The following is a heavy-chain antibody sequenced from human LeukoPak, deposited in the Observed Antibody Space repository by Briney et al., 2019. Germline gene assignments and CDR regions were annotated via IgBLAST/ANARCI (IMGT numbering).Heavy chain of an antibody. J-gene: IGHJ3*02. D-gene: IGHD4-17*01. CDR1: GFTFSSYA. CDR2: ISGSGGST. V-gene: IGHV3-23*01. Sequence: PGGSLRLSCAASGFTFSSYAMSWVRKAPGKGLEWVSAISGSGGSTYYADSVKGRFTISRDNSKNTLYLQMNSLRAEDTAVYYCAKRGNDYGDHDAFDIWGQGTMVTVSS. CDR3: AKRGNDYGDHDAFDI.